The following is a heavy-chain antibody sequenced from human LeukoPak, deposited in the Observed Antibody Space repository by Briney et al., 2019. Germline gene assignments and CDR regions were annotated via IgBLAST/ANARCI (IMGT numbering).Heavy chain of an antibody. CDR1: GFTFSSYW. Sequence: GGSLRLSCAASGFTFSSYWMSWVRQAPGKGLEWVANIKQDGSEKYYVDSVKGRFTISRDNAKNSLYLQMNSLRAEDTAVYYCAKRVAAAGEDFDYWGQGTLVTVSS. V-gene: IGHV3-7*03. CDR3: AKRVAAAGEDFDY. J-gene: IGHJ4*02. CDR2: IKQDGSEK. D-gene: IGHD6-13*01.